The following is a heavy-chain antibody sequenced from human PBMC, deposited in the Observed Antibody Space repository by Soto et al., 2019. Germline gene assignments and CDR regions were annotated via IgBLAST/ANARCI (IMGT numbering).Heavy chain of an antibody. CDR3: ARGPTVTAYFDS. Sequence: QVHLQESGPGLVKPSQTLSLTCTVSGGSISSADNTWAWIRQHPGKALEWIAYIYHSGTTNYNPCLRSRVTRSGDTSKNHSALRLTSLTAADTAVYYCARGPTVTAYFDSWGQGTLVTVSS. V-gene: IGHV4-31*03. J-gene: IGHJ4*02. CDR2: IYHSGTT. D-gene: IGHD2-21*02. CDR1: GGSISSADNT.